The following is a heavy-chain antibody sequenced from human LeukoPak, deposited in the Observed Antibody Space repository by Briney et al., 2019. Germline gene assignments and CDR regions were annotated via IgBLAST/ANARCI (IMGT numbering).Heavy chain of an antibody. CDR1: AGSFSSYS. V-gene: IGHV3-21*01. CDR2: ISSSGSYI. Sequence: GGSLTLSCAASAGSFSSYSRRCWRQAPGRGGEWVSSISSSGSYIYYADSVRGRFTISRDNAKNSLHLQMNSLRAEDTAVYYCARGSGVQVWSSLDYWGQGTLVTVSS. CDR3: ARGSGVQVWSSLDY. J-gene: IGHJ4*02. D-gene: IGHD5-18*01.